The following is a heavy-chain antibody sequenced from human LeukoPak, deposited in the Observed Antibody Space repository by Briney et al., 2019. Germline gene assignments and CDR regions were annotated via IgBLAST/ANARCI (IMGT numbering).Heavy chain of an antibody. CDR3: AREPDLAYYDILTGPDS. CDR1: GFTFSSYA. Sequence: GGSLRLSCAASGFTFSSYAMHWVRQAPGKGLEWVAVISYDGSNKYYADSVKGRFTISRDNAKNSLYLQMNSLRDEDTAVYYCAREPDLAYYDILTGPDSWGRGTLVTVSS. D-gene: IGHD3-9*01. V-gene: IGHV3-30-3*01. CDR2: ISYDGSNK. J-gene: IGHJ4*02.